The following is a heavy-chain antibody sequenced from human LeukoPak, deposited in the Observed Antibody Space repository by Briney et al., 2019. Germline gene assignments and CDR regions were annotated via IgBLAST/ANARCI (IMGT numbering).Heavy chain of an antibody. V-gene: IGHV4-59*08. CDR3: VRGYSGYPYYLDY. Sequence: SETLSLTCTVSGGSISGYYCTWIRQPPGKGLEWIGYISYSGSTSSHPSLKSRVTISLDMSKSQFSLKLTSVTAADTAVYYCVRGYSGYPYYLDYWGQGTMVTVSS. J-gene: IGHJ4*02. CDR1: GGSISGYY. CDR2: ISYSGST. D-gene: IGHD5-12*01.